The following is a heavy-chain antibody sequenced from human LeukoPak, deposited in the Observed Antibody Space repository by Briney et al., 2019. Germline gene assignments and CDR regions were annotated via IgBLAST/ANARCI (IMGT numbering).Heavy chain of an antibody. V-gene: IGHV4-61*08. J-gene: IGHJ5*02. CDR2: IYYSGST. CDR3: AREGITGEGNWFDP. D-gene: IGHD1-20*01. CDR1: GGSISSGGYY. Sequence: PSETLSLTCTVSGGSISSGGYYWSWIRQHPGKGLEWIGYIYYSGSTNYNPSLKSRVTISVDTSKNQFSLKLSSVTAADTAVYYCAREGITGEGNWFDPWGQGTLVTVSS.